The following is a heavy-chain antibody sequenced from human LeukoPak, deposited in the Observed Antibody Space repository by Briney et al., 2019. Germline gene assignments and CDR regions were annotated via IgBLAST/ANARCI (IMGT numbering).Heavy chain of an antibody. CDR2: ISYDGSNK. D-gene: IGHD4-23*01. Sequence: PGRSLRLSCAASGFTFSDFGMHWVRQAPGKGLEWVAVISYDGSNKYYADSVKGRFTISRDNSQNTQYLQLNSLTAEDTAVYYCVTSRRPSGGISFFHDFWGQGTQVTVSS. CDR1: GFTFSDFG. CDR3: VTSRRPSGGISFFHDF. J-gene: IGHJ4*02. V-gene: IGHV3-30*03.